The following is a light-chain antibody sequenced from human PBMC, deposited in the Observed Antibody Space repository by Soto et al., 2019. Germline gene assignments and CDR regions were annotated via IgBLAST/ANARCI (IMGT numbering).Light chain of an antibody. V-gene: IGKV1-5*03. J-gene: IGKJ2*01. CDR3: QQYNSYSPYT. CDR1: QSISSW. CDR2: KAS. Sequence: DIQMTQSHSTLSASVGDRVTITCRASQSISSWLAWYQQKPGKAPKLLIYKASSLESGVPSRCSGSGSGTEFTLTISSLQPDDCATYYCQQYNSYSPYTFGQGTKLEI.